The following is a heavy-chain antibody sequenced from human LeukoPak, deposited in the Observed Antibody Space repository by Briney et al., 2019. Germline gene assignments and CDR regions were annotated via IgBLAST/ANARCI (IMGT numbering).Heavy chain of an antibody. Sequence: GGSLRLSCAASGFTFSSYAMHWVRQAPGKGLEWVSAISGSGGSTYYADSVKGRFTISRDNSKNTLYLQMNSLRAEDTAVYYCAKDHSWELQYYFDYWGQGTLVTVSS. CDR2: ISGSGGST. D-gene: IGHD1-26*01. CDR1: GFTFSSYA. J-gene: IGHJ4*02. V-gene: IGHV3-23*01. CDR3: AKDHSWELQYYFDY.